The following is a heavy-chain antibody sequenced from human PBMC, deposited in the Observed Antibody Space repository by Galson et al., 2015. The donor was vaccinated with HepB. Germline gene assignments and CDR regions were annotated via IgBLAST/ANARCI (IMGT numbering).Heavy chain of an antibody. J-gene: IGHJ6*02. Sequence: SVKVSCKVSGYTLTELSMHWVRQAPGKGLEWMGGFDPEDGETIYAQKFQGRVTMTEDTSTDTAYMELSSLRSEDTAVYYCATDPPRGVSTYSYYYGMDVWGQGTTVTVSS. V-gene: IGHV1-24*01. CDR1: GYTLTELS. D-gene: IGHD3-10*01. CDR2: FDPEDGET. CDR3: ATDPPRGVSTYSYYYGMDV.